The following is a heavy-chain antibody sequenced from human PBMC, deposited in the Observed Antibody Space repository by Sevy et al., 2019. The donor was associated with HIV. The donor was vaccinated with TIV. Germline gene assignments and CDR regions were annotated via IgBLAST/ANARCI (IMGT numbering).Heavy chain of an antibody. V-gene: IGHV3-30-3*01. D-gene: IGHD2-15*01. CDR1: GFTFSSYA. CDR2: ISYDGSNK. J-gene: IGHJ4*02. Sequence: GGSLRLSCAASGFTFSSYAMHWVRQAPGKGLEWVAVISYDGSNKYYADSVKGRFTISRENSKNTLYLQMNSLRAEDTAVYYCARELVGGFDYWGQGTLVTVSS. CDR3: ARELVGGFDY.